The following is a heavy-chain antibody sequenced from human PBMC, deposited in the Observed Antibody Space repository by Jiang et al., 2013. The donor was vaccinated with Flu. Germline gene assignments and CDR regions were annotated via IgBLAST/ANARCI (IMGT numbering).Heavy chain of an antibody. CDR2: INGGNGHT. V-gene: IGHV1-3*01. CDR3: ARETYGDYLFGY. D-gene: IGHD4-17*01. Sequence: GASVKISCTASGYTFFTYPIHWVRQAPGQRPEWMGWINGGNGHTKFSQRFQGRLTISRDASASTSYMELSSLTSADTAVYYCARETYGDYLFGYWGQGTLVTVSS. J-gene: IGHJ4*02. CDR1: GYTFFTYP.